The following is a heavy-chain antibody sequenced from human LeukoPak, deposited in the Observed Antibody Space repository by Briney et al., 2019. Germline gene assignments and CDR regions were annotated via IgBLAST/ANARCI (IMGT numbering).Heavy chain of an antibody. V-gene: IGHV3-23*01. CDR1: GFTFRSYD. J-gene: IGHJ2*01. CDR2: ISGSGDNT. Sequence: GGSLRLSCAASGFTFRSYDMSWVRQAPGKGLEWVSGISGSGDNTYYADSVKGRFTVSRDNSKNTLFLQMNSLRAEGTAVYYCAKRGDGRSAGSCHCRYFDLWGRGTLVTVSS. D-gene: IGHD2-15*01. CDR3: AKRGDGRSAGSCHCRYFDL.